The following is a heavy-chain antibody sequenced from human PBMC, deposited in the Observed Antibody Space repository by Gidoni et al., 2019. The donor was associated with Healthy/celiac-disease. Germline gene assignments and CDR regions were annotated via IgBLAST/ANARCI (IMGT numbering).Heavy chain of an antibody. J-gene: IGHJ4*02. Sequence: EVQLVASGGGLVQPGGSLRIACDAAEFTFSSSEMNWVRQAPGKGLEWVSYISSSGSTIYYADSVKGRFTISRDNAKNSLYLQMNSLRAEDTAVYYCASDGYDIVHQYWGQGTLVTVSS. V-gene: IGHV3-48*03. CDR1: EFTFSSSE. CDR2: ISSSGSTI. D-gene: IGHD2-8*01. CDR3: ASDGYDIVHQY.